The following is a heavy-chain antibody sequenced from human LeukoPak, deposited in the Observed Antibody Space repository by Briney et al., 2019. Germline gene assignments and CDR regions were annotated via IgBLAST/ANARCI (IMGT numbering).Heavy chain of an antibody. CDR1: GFTFSSYA. CDR2: ISGSGGST. J-gene: IGHJ5*02. V-gene: IGHV3-23*01. Sequence: GGSLRLSCAASGFTFSSYAMSRVRQAPGKGLEWVSAISGSGGSTYYADSVKGRFTISRDNSKNTLYLQMNSLRAEDTAVYYCAKDSAGVVVPAAPQPWGQGTWSPSPQ. CDR3: AKDSAGVVVPAAPQP. D-gene: IGHD2-2*01.